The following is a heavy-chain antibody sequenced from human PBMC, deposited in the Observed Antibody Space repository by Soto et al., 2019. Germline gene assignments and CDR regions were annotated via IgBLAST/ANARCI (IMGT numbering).Heavy chain of an antibody. Sequence: SVKVSCKASGGTFSSYGISWVRQAPGQGLEWMGGTIPNFGTAHDALKFQGRVTITADESTSTGFMELSSLTSEDTAIYYCARDLGSGYDPGDYWGQGTLVNVSS. CDR1: GGTFSSYG. D-gene: IGHD5-12*01. V-gene: IGHV1-69*13. CDR2: TIPNFGTA. J-gene: IGHJ4*02. CDR3: ARDLGSGYDPGDY.